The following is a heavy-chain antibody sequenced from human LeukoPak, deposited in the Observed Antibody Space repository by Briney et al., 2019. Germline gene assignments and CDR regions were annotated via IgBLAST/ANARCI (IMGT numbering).Heavy chain of an antibody. CDR2: ISGSGGAT. J-gene: IGHJ4*02. CDR3: ARGGVDYYGSGTYYLMYYFDY. CDR1: GFRFSSYA. Sequence: GGSLRPSCAASGFRFSSYAMNWVRQPPGKGLEWVSGISGSGGATYYADSVKGRFTISRDNPHNTLYLQMSSLRAEDTAVYFCARGGVDYYGSGTYYLMYYFDYWGQGALVTVSS. D-gene: IGHD3-10*01. V-gene: IGHV3-23*01.